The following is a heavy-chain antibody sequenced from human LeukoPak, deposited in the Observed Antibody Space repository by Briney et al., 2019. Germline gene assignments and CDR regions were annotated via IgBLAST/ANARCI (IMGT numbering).Heavy chain of an antibody. CDR2: INPNSGGT. J-gene: IGHJ4*02. CDR3: ARDVGFYYYDSRGYGPVDY. Sequence: GASVKVSCKASGYTFTGYYMHWVRQAPGQGLEWMGWINPNSGGTNYAQKFQGRVTMTRDTSISTAYMELNRLTSDDTAVYYCARDVGFYYYDSRGYGPVDYWGQGTLVTVSS. CDR1: GYTFTGYY. V-gene: IGHV1-2*02. D-gene: IGHD3-22*01.